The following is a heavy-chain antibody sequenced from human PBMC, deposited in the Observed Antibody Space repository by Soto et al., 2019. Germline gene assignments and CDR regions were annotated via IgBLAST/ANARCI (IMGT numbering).Heavy chain of an antibody. Sequence: QVQLVESGGGVVQPGRSLRLSCAASGFTFSSYAMHWVRQAPGKGLEWVAVISYDGSNKYYADSVKGRFTISRDNSKNTLYLQMNSLRAEDTAVYYCARDRGVEMATMDLVDYWGQGTLVTVSS. J-gene: IGHJ4*02. CDR3: ARDRGVEMATMDLVDY. V-gene: IGHV3-30-3*01. CDR1: GFTFSSYA. D-gene: IGHD3-10*01. CDR2: ISYDGSNK.